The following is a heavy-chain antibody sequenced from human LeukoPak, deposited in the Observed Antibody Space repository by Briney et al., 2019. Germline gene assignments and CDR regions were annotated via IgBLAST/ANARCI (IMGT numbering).Heavy chain of an antibody. CDR3: ASGGMGARKFYSDPFHY. CDR1: GFTVSSNY. J-gene: IGHJ4*02. V-gene: IGHV3-53*01. D-gene: IGHD2-21*01. CDR2: IYSAGST. Sequence: TGGSLRLSCAASGFTVSSNYMSWLRQAPGKGLEWVSIIYSAGSTYYADSVRGRFTISRDSSKNTVCLQMNSLRAEDTAVYYCASGGMGARKFYSDPFHYWGQGTLVTVSS.